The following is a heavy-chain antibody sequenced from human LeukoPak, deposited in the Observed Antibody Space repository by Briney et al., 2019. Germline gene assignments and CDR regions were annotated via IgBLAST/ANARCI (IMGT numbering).Heavy chain of an antibody. CDR1: GGSISSSSYY. J-gene: IGHJ6*02. V-gene: IGHV4-39*01. CDR2: IYYSGST. Sequence: SETLSLTCTVSGGSISSSSYYWGWIRQPPGKGLEWIGSIYYSGSTYYNPSLKSRVTISVDTSKNQFSLKLSSVTAADTAVYYCARRTPYYDILTGYYNVMDYYYGMDVWGQGTTVTVSS. D-gene: IGHD3-9*01. CDR3: ARRTPYYDILTGYYNVMDYYYGMDV.